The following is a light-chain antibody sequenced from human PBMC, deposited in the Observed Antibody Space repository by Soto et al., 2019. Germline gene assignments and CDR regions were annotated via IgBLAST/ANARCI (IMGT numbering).Light chain of an antibody. Sequence: DIQMTQSPSTLSAPVGDRVTITCRASQSISNWLAWYQQKPGKAPKLLIYKASSLSSGVPSRFSGSGSGTEFTLTISSLQPDDFATYYCQQYNSYSRTFDQGTKVEIK. CDR1: QSISNW. CDR2: KAS. J-gene: IGKJ1*01. V-gene: IGKV1-5*03. CDR3: QQYNSYSRT.